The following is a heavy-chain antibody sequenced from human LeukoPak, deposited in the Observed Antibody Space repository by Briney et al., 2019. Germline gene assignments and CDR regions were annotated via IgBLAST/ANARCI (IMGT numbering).Heavy chain of an antibody. CDR3: ARGLYPGGLDWTTYFDY. Sequence: GGSLRLSCAASGFTFSSYAMSWVRQAPGKGLEWVANIKQDESEKYYLDSVRGRFTISRDNAKNSLYLQMNSLRAEDTAVYFCARGLYPGGLDWTTYFDYWGQGTLVTVSS. D-gene: IGHD3-9*01. CDR2: IKQDESEK. J-gene: IGHJ4*02. V-gene: IGHV3-7*01. CDR1: GFTFSSYA.